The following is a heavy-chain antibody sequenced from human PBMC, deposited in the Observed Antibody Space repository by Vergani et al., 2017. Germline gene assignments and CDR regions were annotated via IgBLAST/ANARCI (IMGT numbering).Heavy chain of an antibody. V-gene: IGHV4-34*01. CDR2: INHSGST. J-gene: IGHJ6*02. CDR3: ARGFDEWGKXAPNGRYYYYGMDV. CDR1: GGSFSGYY. D-gene: IGHD3-16*01. Sequence: QVQLQQWGAGLLKPSETLSLTCAVYGGSFSGYYWSWIRQPPGKGLEWIGEINHSGSTNYNPSLKSRVTISVDTSKNQFSLKLSSVTAADTAVYYCARGFDEWGKXAPNGRYYYYGMDVWGQGP.